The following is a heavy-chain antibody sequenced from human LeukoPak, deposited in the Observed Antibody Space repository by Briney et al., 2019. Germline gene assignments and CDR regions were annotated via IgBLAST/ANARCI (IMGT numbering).Heavy chain of an antibody. D-gene: IGHD6-13*01. CDR3: ARFRAAAAYYYYMDV. CDR2: IIPIFGTA. Sequence: SVKVSCKASGYTFTGYYMHWVRQAPGQGLEWMGGIIPIFGTANYAQKFQGRVTITADESTSPAYMELSSLRSEDTAVYYRARFRAAAAYYYYMDVWGKGTTVTVSS. CDR1: GYTFTGYY. V-gene: IGHV1-69*13. J-gene: IGHJ6*03.